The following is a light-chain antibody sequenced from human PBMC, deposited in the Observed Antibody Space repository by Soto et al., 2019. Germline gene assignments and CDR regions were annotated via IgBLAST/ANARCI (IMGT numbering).Light chain of an antibody. CDR1: QSVSGY. CDR3: LQHYSWPLT. J-gene: IGKJ1*01. CDR2: RIF. Sequence: EIVMTQSPGTVSVFPGETVTLSCRASQSVSGYLDWFHQKPGQAPRLVLLRIFTRAIGVPARFSGSGSETEFTLTISGLQSEDSGVYYCLQHYSWPLTFGQGTQVEI. V-gene: IGKV3-15*01.